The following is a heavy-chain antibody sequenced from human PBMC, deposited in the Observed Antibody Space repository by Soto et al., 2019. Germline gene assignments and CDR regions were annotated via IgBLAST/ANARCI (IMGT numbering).Heavy chain of an antibody. J-gene: IGHJ6*02. Sequence: EVQLVESGGGLVQPGGSLRLSCAASGFTFSSYEMNWVRQAPGKGLEWVSYISSSGSTIYYADSVKGRFTISRDNAKNSLYLQMNSLRAEDTAVYYCARGYPLQLWQGSYGMDVWGQGTTVTVSS. CDR3: ARGYPLQLWQGSYGMDV. CDR1: GFTFSSYE. CDR2: ISSSGSTI. D-gene: IGHD5-18*01. V-gene: IGHV3-48*03.